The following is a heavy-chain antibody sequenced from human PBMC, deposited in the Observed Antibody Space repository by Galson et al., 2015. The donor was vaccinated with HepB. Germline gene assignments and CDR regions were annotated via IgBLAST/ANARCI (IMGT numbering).Heavy chain of an antibody. D-gene: IGHD3-22*01. J-gene: IGHJ4*02. CDR3: FGELDGYIDY. Sequence: SVKVSCKASGNTLTPYYVHWVRQAPGQGLEWMGTINPSGTDTHYAHKFQGRVTITRDTSTSTVYMDLSSLGSEDTAVYSCFGELDGYIDYWGQGTLVTVSS. V-gene: IGHV1-46*03. CDR2: INPSGTDT. CDR1: GNTLTPYY.